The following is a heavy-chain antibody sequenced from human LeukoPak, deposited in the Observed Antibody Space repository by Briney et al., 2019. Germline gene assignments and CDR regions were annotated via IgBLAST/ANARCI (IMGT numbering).Heavy chain of an antibody. CDR1: GRSISSYY. D-gene: IGHD4-17*01. CDR3: AREGVGDYGSFDI. V-gene: IGHV4-59*01. J-gene: IGHJ3*02. Sequence: PSETLALTCTVSGRSISSYYWSCIRQPPGKGLECIGYIYYSGSTNYNPSLKSRVTISVDTSKNQFSLKLSSVTAADTAVYYCAREGVGDYGSFDIWGQGTMVTVSS. CDR2: IYYSGST.